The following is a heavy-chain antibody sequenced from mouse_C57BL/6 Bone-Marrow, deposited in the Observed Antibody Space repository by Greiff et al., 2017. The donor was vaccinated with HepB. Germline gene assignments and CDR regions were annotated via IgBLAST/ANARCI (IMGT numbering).Heavy chain of an antibody. CDR3: ARITTVVDYYAMDY. D-gene: IGHD1-1*01. CDR2: INPYNGGT. V-gene: IGHV1-19*01. Sequence: EVQLVESGPVLVKPGASVKMSCKASGYTFTDYYMNWVKQSHGKSLEWIGVINPYNGGTSYNQKFKGKATLTVDKSSSTAYMELNSLTSEDSAVYYCARITTVVDYYAMDYWGQGTSVTVSS. J-gene: IGHJ4*01. CDR1: GYTFTDYY.